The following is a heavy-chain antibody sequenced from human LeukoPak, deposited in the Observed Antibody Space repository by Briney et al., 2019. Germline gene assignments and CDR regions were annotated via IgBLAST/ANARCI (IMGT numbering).Heavy chain of an antibody. V-gene: IGHV1-18*01. CDR1: GYTLTSYG. CDR2: ISAYNGNT. CDR3: ARGTVTTPFDY. J-gene: IGHJ4*02. Sequence: SVKVSCKASGYTLTSYGISWVRQAPGQGLEWMGWISAYNGNTNYAQKLQGRVTMTTDTSTSTAYMDLRSLRSDDTAMYYCARGTVTTPFDYWGQGTLVTVSS. D-gene: IGHD4-17*01.